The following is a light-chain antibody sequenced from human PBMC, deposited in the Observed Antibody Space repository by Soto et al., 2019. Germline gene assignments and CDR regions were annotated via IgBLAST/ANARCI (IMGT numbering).Light chain of an antibody. Sequence: EIVLTQSPATLSLSPGERATLSCRASQSVSSYLAWYQQKPGQAPRLLIYDASKRATGIPARFSGSGSGTDFTPTISNLEPEDFAVYYCQRRGNGPRTFGKGTKGNI. V-gene: IGKV3-11*01. CDR2: DAS. CDR3: QRRGNGPRT. J-gene: IGKJ1*01. CDR1: QSVSSY.